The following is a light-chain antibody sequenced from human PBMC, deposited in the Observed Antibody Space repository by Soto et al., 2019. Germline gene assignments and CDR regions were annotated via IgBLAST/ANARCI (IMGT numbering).Light chain of an antibody. CDR3: QQFATSPFT. J-gene: IGKJ3*01. V-gene: IGKV3-20*01. Sequence: EIVLTQSPGTLSLSPGERVTLSCRASQSVASSFLAWYQQKPGQAPRLLIYGASSRATGIPDRFSGSGSGTDFTLTITRLEPEDFAVYYCQQFATSPFTFGPGTTVDVK. CDR1: QSVASSF. CDR2: GAS.